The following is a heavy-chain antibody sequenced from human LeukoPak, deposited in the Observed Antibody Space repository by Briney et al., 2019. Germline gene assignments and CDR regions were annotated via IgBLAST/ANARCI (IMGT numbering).Heavy chain of an antibody. Sequence: GGSLRLSCAASGFTFSSYAMSWVRQAPGKGLEWVSAISGSGGSTYYADSVKGRFTISRDNSKNTLYLQMNSLRAEDTAVYYCAKKVIGDILTNYFDYWGQGTLVTVSS. CDR2: ISGSGGST. D-gene: IGHD3-9*01. J-gene: IGHJ4*02. CDR1: GFTFSSYA. CDR3: AKKVIGDILTNYFDY. V-gene: IGHV3-23*01.